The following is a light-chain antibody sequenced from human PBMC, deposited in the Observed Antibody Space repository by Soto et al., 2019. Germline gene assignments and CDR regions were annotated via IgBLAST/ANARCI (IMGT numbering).Light chain of an antibody. CDR3: MIWPSNASVV. Sequence: QPVLTQPPSSSASPGESARLTCTLPSDINVGSYNIYWYQQKPGSPPRDLLYYYSDSDKGQGSGVPSRFSGSKDASANTGILLISGLQSEDEADYYCMIWPSNASVVFGGGTKVTVL. J-gene: IGLJ2*01. V-gene: IGLV5-37*01. CDR2: YYSDSDK. CDR1: SDINVGSYN.